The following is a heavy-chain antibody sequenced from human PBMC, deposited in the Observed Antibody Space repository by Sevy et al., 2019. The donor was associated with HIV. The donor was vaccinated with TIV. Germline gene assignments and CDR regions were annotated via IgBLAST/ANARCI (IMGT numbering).Heavy chain of an antibody. CDR2: ISGSGGST. V-gene: IGHV3-23*01. CDR3: ARRPDFGVVIPTGVMDV. Sequence: GGSLRLSCAASGFTFSSYAMSWVRQAPGKGLQWVSVISGSGGSTYYADSVKGRFTTFRDNSKNTMYLQMNSLRAEDTAVYYCARRPDFGVVIPTGVMDVWGQGTTVTVSS. J-gene: IGHJ6*02. CDR1: GFTFSSYA. D-gene: IGHD3-3*01.